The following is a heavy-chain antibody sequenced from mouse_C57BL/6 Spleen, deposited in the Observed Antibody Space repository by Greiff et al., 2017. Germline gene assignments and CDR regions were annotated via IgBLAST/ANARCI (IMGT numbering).Heavy chain of an antibody. CDR2: INPSNGGT. D-gene: IGHD1-1*01. CDR3: ASLHYYGSSYWYFDV. Sequence: QVQLKQPGTELVKPGASVKLSCKASGYTFTSYWMHWVKQRPGQGLEWIGNINPSNGGTNYNEKFKSKATLTVDKSSSTAYMQLSSLTSEDSAVYYCASLHYYGSSYWYFDVWGTGTTVTVSS. CDR1: GYTFTSYW. V-gene: IGHV1-53*01. J-gene: IGHJ1*03.